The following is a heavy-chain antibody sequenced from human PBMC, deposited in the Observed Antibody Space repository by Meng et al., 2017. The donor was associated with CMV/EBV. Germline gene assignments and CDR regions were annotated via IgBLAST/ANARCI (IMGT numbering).Heavy chain of an antibody. V-gene: IGHV1-8*01. CDR1: AYSFSSYD. Sequence: ASVKVSCKASAYSFSSYDINWVRQAPGQGLEWMGWMNPNNGNTGYAQKFQGRFTMTWNTPISTAYMELSSLRSEDTAIYYCASHQQFCSGGSCYSLGYYYGMDVWGQGTTVTVSS. CDR2: MNPNNGNT. CDR3: ASHQQFCSGGSCYSLGYYYGMDV. J-gene: IGHJ6*02. D-gene: IGHD2-15*01.